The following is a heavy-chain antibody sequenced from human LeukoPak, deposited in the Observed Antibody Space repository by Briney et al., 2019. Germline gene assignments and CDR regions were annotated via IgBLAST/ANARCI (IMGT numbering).Heavy chain of an antibody. CDR1: GFTFSDYY. V-gene: IGHV3-7*01. Sequence: GGSLRLSCVASGFTFSDYYMSWVRQPPGKGLEWVANIKQDGSEKYYVDSVKGRFTISRDDAKNSLYLQMNSLRAEDTAVYYCARAHDFWSGYWDSYYMDVWGKGTTVTVSS. CDR3: ARAHDFWSGYWDSYYMDV. J-gene: IGHJ6*03. CDR2: IKQDGSEK. D-gene: IGHD3-3*01.